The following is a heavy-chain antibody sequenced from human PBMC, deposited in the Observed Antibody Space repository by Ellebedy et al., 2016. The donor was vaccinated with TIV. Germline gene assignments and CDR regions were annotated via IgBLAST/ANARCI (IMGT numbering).Heavy chain of an antibody. J-gene: IGHJ3*01. Sequence: GESLKISCKGSGYRFSDYWIGWVRQFPGKGLEWMGKIFPRDSETIYSPSFQGQVTISADQSVTTAHLQWNSLRASDTAMYYCSAKNVHNSGLLGDAFDVWGQGTFVTVSS. CDR3: SAKNVHNSGLLGDAFDV. V-gene: IGHV5-51*01. CDR2: IFPRDSET. CDR1: GYRFSDYW. D-gene: IGHD6-19*01.